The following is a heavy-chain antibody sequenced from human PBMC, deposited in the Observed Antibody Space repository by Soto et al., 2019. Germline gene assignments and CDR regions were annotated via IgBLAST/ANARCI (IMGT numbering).Heavy chain of an antibody. CDR1: GYTFTSYD. CDR2: MNPNSGNT. Sequence: ASVKVSCKASGYTFTSYDINWVRQATGQGLEWMGWMNPNSGNTGYAQKFQGRVTMTRNTSISTAYMELSSLRSEDTAVYYWASLRNIAAASTLSGFDYWGQGTLVTVSS. CDR3: ASLRNIAAASTLSGFDY. V-gene: IGHV1-8*01. D-gene: IGHD6-13*01. J-gene: IGHJ4*02.